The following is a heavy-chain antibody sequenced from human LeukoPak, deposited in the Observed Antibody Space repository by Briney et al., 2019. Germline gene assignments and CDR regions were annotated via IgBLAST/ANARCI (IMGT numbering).Heavy chain of an antibody. J-gene: IGHJ4*02. CDR3: AKKTGDSSGYYRRHYFDY. V-gene: IGHV3-30*02. Sequence: QAGGSLRLSCAASGLTFSSYGMHWVRQAPGKGLEWVAFIRYDGSNKYYADSVKGRFTISRGNSKNTLYLQMNSLRAEDTAVYYCAKKTGDSSGYYRRHYFDYWGQGTLVSVSS. CDR2: IRYDGSNK. D-gene: IGHD3-22*01. CDR1: GLTFSSYG.